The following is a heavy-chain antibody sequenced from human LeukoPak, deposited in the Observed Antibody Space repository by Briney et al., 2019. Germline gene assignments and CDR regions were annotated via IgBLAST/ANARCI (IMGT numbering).Heavy chain of an antibody. CDR2: ISPYDGDT. CDR3: ARDYCTRGGDCYKEDLFDP. CDR1: GYTFAIYG. D-gene: IGHD2-21*02. Sequence: ASVKVSCKAAGYTFAIYGISCVPQAPGQGLEWMAWISPYDGDTNYAQNFEGRVTMTTETSTSTAYMELRSLRSDDTAIYYCARDYCTRGGDCYKEDLFDPWGQGTLVTVSS. V-gene: IGHV1-18*01. J-gene: IGHJ5*02.